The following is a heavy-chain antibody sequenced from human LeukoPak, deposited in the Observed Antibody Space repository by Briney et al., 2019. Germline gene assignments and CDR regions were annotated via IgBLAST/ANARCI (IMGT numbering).Heavy chain of an antibody. CDR1: GFTFSSYA. CDR3: AKESLRYYGNPTAEYFQH. J-gene: IGHJ1*01. CDR2: ISGSGGST. D-gene: IGHD2/OR15-2a*01. V-gene: IGHV3-23*01. Sequence: PGGSPRLSCAASGFTFSSYAMSWVRQAPGKGLEWVSAISGSGGSTYYADSVKGRFTISRDNSKNTLYLQMNSLRAEDTAVYYCAKESLRYYGNPTAEYFQHWGQGTLVTVSS.